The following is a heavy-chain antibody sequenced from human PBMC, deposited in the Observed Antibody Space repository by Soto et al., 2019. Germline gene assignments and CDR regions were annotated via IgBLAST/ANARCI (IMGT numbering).Heavy chain of an antibody. D-gene: IGHD3-9*01. CDR1: GGSISSYY. Sequence: SETLSLTCTVSGGSISSYYWSWIRQPPGKGLEWIGYIYNSGSTNYNPSLKSRVTISVDTSKNQFSLKLSSVTAADTAVYYCAREGRWGYFDCFAFDPWGQGTLVTV. V-gene: IGHV4-59*01. CDR3: AREGRWGYFDCFAFDP. CDR2: IYNSGST. J-gene: IGHJ5*02.